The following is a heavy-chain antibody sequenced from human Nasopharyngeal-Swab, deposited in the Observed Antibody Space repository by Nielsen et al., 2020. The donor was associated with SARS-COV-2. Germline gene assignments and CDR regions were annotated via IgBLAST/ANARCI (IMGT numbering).Heavy chain of an antibody. J-gene: IGHJ6*02. V-gene: IGHV3-48*03. CDR2: ISSSGSTR. CDR3: VRDRLNGGGMDV. D-gene: IGHD3-9*01. Sequence: GGSLRLSCAASGVTFSSYEMNWVRQAPGKGLEWVSYISSSGSTRYYADSVKGRFTISRDNAKNSVYLQMNSLRAEDTAVYYCVRDRLNGGGMDVWGQGTTVTVSS. CDR1: GVTFSSYE.